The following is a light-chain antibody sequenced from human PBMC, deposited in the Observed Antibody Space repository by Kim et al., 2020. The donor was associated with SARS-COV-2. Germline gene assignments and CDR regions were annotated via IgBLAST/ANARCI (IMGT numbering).Light chain of an antibody. CDR2: EVT. V-gene: IGLV2-8*01. CDR3: SSYAGSNNLFV. Sequence: QSVTISCPGTSSDVGAYKFVSWYQQHPGKAPKLMIYEVTKRPSGVPDRFSGSKSGNTTSLTVSGLQAEDEADYYCSSYAGSNNLFVFGSGTKVTVL. CDR1: SSDVGAYKF. J-gene: IGLJ1*01.